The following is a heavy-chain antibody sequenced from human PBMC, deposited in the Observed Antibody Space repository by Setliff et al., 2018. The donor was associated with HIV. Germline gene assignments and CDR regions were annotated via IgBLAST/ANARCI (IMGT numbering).Heavy chain of an antibody. Sequence: GGSLRLSCAASGFTFNTYAMSWVRQAPGKGLEWVSVISGSGASTFYADSVKGRFTIARDNSKNTLYLQMNSLRGDDTGVYYCAKNPTGTYYYESTGSNWFDRWGQGALVTVSS. CDR1: GFTFNTYA. CDR2: ISGSGAST. J-gene: IGHJ5*02. D-gene: IGHD3-22*01. V-gene: IGHV3-23*01. CDR3: AKNPTGTYYYESTGSNWFDR.